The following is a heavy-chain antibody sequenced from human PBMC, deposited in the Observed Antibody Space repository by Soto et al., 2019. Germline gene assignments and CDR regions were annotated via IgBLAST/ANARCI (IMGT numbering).Heavy chain of an antibody. J-gene: IGHJ6*02. Sequence: EVQLVESGGGLVKPGGSLRLSCAASGFILNNAWMTWVRQAPGKGLEWVGRIKSKTDGGTTDHAAPVKGRFTISRDDSKNTLYLQMNSLKIEDTAVYYCTTFRPWMDVWGQGTTVTVSS. CDR1: GFILNNAW. CDR2: IKSKTDGGTT. V-gene: IGHV3-15*01. CDR3: TTFRPWMDV.